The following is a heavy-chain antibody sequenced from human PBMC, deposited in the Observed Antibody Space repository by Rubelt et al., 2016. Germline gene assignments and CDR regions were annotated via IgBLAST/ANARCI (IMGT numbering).Heavy chain of an antibody. J-gene: IGHJ3*02. V-gene: IGHV4-39*01. D-gene: IGHD3-3*01. Sequence: QLQLQESGPGLVKPSETLSLTCTVSGGSISSSSFYWGWIRQPPGKGLEWIGSIYYSGSTYYNPSLSSRFTISVDTSKNRVSLKLSSVTAAYTAVYYCARQYRRRSITYHPDAFDIWGQGTMVTVSS. CDR2: IYYSGST. CDR1: GGSISSSSFY. CDR3: ARQYRRRSITYHPDAFDI.